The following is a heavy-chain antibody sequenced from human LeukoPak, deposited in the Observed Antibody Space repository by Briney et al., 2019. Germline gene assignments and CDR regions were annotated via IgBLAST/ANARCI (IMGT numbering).Heavy chain of an antibody. CDR2: ISAYNGNT. D-gene: IGHD1-1*01. CDR3: ARDLPVTLVRERFDY. V-gene: IGHV1-18*04. CDR1: GYTFTSYG. J-gene: IGHJ4*02. Sequence: ASVKVSCKASGYTFTSYGISWVRQAPGQGLEWMGSISAYNGNTNYAQKLQGRVTMTTDTSTSTAYMELRSLRSDDTAVYYCARDLPVTLVRERFDYWGQGTLVTVSS.